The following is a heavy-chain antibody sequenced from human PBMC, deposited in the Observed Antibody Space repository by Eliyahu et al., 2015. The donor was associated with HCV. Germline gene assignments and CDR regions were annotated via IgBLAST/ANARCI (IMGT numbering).Heavy chain of an antibody. Sequence: EVQLVESGGGLIQPGGSLRXTCAASGVIVSSNYRNWVRQAPGKGLEWVAVIYIGGSTFYADSVRGRFTISRDNSKNMVFLQMNSLRAEDTAMYYCARAVGYSSDWYGWLDPWGQGTLVTVSS. CDR2: IYIGGST. CDR3: ARAVGYSSDWYGWLDP. D-gene: IGHD6-13*01. J-gene: IGHJ5*02. V-gene: IGHV3-53*01. CDR1: GVIVSSNY.